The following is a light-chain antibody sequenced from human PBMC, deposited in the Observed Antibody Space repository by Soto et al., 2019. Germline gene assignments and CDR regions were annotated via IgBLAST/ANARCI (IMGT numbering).Light chain of an antibody. CDR1: SSNIGSND. Sequence: QPVLTQPPSASETPGQRVTISCSGSSSNIGSNDAYWYQQLPGTAPKLLIYANSQRPSGVPDRISGSKSGTSASLDISGLRSEDEAHYYCAAWDDSLSVVVFGGGTKLTVL. J-gene: IGLJ2*01. CDR3: AAWDDSLSVVV. CDR2: ANS. V-gene: IGLV1-47*02.